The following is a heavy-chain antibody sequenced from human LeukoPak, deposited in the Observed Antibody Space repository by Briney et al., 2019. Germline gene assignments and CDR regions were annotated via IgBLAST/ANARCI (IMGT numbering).Heavy chain of an antibody. V-gene: IGHV4-4*07. Sequence: SETLSLTCTVSGGSISSYYWSWIRQPARQGLEWVVRIYTSGTTNYNPSLKSRVTMSVDTSKNQFSLKLSSVTAADTAVYYCARELTPVAGYDYWGQGTLVTVSS. D-gene: IGHD6-19*01. CDR2: IYTSGTT. J-gene: IGHJ4*02. CDR3: ARELTPVAGYDY. CDR1: GGSISSYY.